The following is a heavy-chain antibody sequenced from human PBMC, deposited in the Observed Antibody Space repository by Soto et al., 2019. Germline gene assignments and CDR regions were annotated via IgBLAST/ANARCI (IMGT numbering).Heavy chain of an antibody. J-gene: IGHJ6*02. V-gene: IGHV1-46*01. CDR2: INTSSGRT. CDR1: GYTFTSYS. D-gene: IGHD3-3*01. Sequence: GASVKVSCKASGYTFTSYSMHWVRQAPGQGLEWMGIINTSSGRTSYAQNFQGRVTMTSDTSTSIVYMGMSSLESEDTAVYYCGRDYNFGVILYAMDVWGRGTTVTVSS. CDR3: GRDYNFGVILYAMDV.